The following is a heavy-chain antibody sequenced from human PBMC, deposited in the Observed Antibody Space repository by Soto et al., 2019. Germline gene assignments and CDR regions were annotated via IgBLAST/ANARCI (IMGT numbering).Heavy chain of an antibody. J-gene: IGHJ6*02. CDR2: ISASNGNT. D-gene: IGHD3-3*01. CDR3: AGVATIFGVVILEGYYYYSMYV. V-gene: IGHV1-18*01. CDR1: GYTFTNYG. Sequence: QLVQSGAEVKKPGASVKVSCKASGYTFTNYGISWVRQAPGQGLEWMGWISASNGNTNYAQKLQGRVTMTTDTSTTTAYMELRSLRFDDTAVYYCAGVATIFGVVILEGYYYYSMYVWGQGTTVTVSS.